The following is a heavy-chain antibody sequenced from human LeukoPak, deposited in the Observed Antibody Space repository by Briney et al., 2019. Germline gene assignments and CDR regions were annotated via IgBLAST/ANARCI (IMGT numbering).Heavy chain of an antibody. CDR3: ARGGPYCSGGGCYSRTSNWFDP. D-gene: IGHD2-15*01. V-gene: IGHV4-61*09. Sequence: SETLSLTCTVSGGSISSGSYYWSWTRQPAGKGLEWIGHIYTSGSTNYNPSLKSRVTISVDTSKNQFSLKLSSVTATDTAVYYCARGGPYCSGGGCYSRTSNWFDPWGQGTLVTVSS. CDR2: IYTSGST. CDR1: GGSISSGSYY. J-gene: IGHJ5*02.